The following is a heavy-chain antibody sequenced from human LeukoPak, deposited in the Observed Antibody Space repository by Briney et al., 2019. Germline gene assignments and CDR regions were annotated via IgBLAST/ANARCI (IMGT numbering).Heavy chain of an antibody. CDR3: ARGPAYSSGWYSPLEQFYDYYYYYMDV. CDR2: IYTSGST. Sequence: SETLSLTCTVSGGSISSGSYYWSWIRQPAGKGLEWIGRIYTSGSTNYNPTLKSRVTISVDTSKNQFSLKLSSVTAADTAVYYCARGPAYSSGWYSPLEQFYDYYYYYMDVWGKGTTVTISS. CDR1: GGSISSGSYY. J-gene: IGHJ6*03. D-gene: IGHD6-19*01. V-gene: IGHV4-61*02.